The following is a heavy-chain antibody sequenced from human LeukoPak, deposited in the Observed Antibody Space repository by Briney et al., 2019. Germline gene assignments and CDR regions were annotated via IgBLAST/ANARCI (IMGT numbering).Heavy chain of an antibody. Sequence: GGSLRLSCAASGFTLSSYEMNWVRQAPGKGLEWVSYISSSGSTIYYADSVKGRFTISRDNAKNSLYLQMNSLRAEDTAVYYCAKGSEPGHFGGQGTLVTVSS. J-gene: IGHJ4*02. CDR1: GFTLSSYE. V-gene: IGHV3-48*03. CDR3: AKGSEPGHF. D-gene: IGHD3-3*02. CDR2: ISSSGSTI.